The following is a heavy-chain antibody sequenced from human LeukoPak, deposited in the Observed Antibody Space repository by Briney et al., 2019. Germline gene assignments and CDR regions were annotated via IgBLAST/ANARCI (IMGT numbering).Heavy chain of an antibody. CDR1: GFTVSNNY. D-gene: IGHD3-16*02. CDR3: ARERGRRLGELSSRSAFDI. Sequence: GGSLRLSCAASGFTVSNNYMSWVRQAPGKGLQWVSVIYGGGSTYYANSVKGRFTISRDGSKNTLYLQMNSLRVEDTAVYYCARERGRRLGELSSRSAFDIWGQGTMVTVSS. CDR2: IYGGGST. J-gene: IGHJ3*02. V-gene: IGHV3-66*01.